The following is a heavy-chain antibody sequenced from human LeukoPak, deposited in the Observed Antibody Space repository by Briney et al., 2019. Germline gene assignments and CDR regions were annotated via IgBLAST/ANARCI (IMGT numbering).Heavy chain of an antibody. J-gene: IGHJ6*03. Sequence: ASVKVSRKASGYTFTGYYMHWVRQAPGQGLEWVGGINPNSGGTNYAQKFQGRVTMTRDTSISTAYMELSRLRSDDTAVYYCARAFSAAGTRYYYYYMDVWGKGTTVTISS. CDR3: ARAFSAAGTRYYYYYMDV. V-gene: IGHV1-2*02. CDR1: GYTFTGYY. D-gene: IGHD6-13*01. CDR2: INPNSGGT.